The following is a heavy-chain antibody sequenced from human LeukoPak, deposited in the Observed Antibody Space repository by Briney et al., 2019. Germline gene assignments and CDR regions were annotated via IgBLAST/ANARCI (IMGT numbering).Heavy chain of an antibody. V-gene: IGHV3-9*01. D-gene: IGHD6-19*01. CDR3: ATTVAGYPDDYFDY. J-gene: IGHJ4*02. Sequence: GRSLRLSCVASGFTFDDYAMHWVRQAPGKGLEWVSGINWSSDNIGYADSVKGRFTVSRDNAKNSLFLQMNSLRAEDTAVYYCATTVAGYPDDYFDYWGQGTLVTVSS. CDR1: GFTFDDYA. CDR2: INWSSDNI.